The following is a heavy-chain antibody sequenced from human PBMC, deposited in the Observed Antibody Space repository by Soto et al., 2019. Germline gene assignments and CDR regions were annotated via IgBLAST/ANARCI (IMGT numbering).Heavy chain of an antibody. J-gene: IGHJ2*01. CDR2: LYYSGNT. CDR1: GDSINSFY. D-gene: IGHD6-19*01. V-gene: IGHV4-59*03. CDR3: AGKKTDGSGWFGWFFDL. Sequence: QVHLQESGPGLVKPSETLSLTCAVSGDSINSFYWSWFRQTPGKRLEWIGCLYYSGNTKYNPSLESRVTISIDSSKNQLSLNLNSVTDADTAVYYCAGKKTDGSGWFGWFFDLWGRGTLVNVSS.